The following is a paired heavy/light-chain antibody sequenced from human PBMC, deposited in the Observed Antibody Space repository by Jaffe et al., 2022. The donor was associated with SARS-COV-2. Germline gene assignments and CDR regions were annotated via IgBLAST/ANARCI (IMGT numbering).Light chain of an antibody. CDR1: QSVRSSY. Sequence: EIVLTQSPGTLSLSPGERATLSCRASQSVRSSYLAWYQQKPGQAPRLLIYGASSRATGIPDRISGSGSGTDFTLTISRLEPEDFAVYYCQQYGSFFTFGPGTKVDIK. CDR2: GAS. V-gene: IGKV3-20*01. J-gene: IGKJ3*01. CDR3: QQYGSFFT.
Heavy chain of an antibody. Sequence: EVQLVESGGGLVQPGGSLRLSCAASGFTFSSYAMTWVRQAPGKGLEWVSAISGSGGSTYDADSVKGRFTISRDNSKNTLYLQMNSLRAEDTAVYYCAKDGFPGGPAAIQFYYYYYMDVWGKGTTVTVSS. D-gene: IGHD2-2*01. CDR1: GFTFSSYA. V-gene: IGHV3-23*04. CDR2: ISGSGGST. CDR3: AKDGFPGGPAAIQFYYYYYMDV. J-gene: IGHJ6*03.